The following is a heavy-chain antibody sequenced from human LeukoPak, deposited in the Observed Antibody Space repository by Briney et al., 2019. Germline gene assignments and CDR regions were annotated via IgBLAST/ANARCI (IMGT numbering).Heavy chain of an antibody. CDR1: GFTFSTFG. CDR3: AKVVSGFHFDC. D-gene: IGHD1-26*01. V-gene: IGHV3-23*01. Sequence: GGSLRLSCAASGFTFSTFGMSWVRRAPGKGPEWVSGITGSGATTYYADSVKGRFTISRDNSQNTLYLQMNTLRAEDTAVYYCAKVVSGFHFDCWGQGTLVTVSS. J-gene: IGHJ4*02. CDR2: ITGSGATT.